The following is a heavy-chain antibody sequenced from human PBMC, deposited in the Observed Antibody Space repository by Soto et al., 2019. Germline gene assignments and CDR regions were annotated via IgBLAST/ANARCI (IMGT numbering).Heavy chain of an antibody. Sequence: PGGSLRLSCAASGFTFSSYSMNWVRQAPGKGLEWVSSISSSSSYIYYADSVKGRFTISRDNAKNSLYLQMNSLRAEDTAVYYCARVLAVAGSAHFQHWGQGTLVTVSS. V-gene: IGHV3-21*01. J-gene: IGHJ1*01. D-gene: IGHD6-19*01. CDR1: GFTFSSYS. CDR3: ARVLAVAGSAHFQH. CDR2: ISSSSSYI.